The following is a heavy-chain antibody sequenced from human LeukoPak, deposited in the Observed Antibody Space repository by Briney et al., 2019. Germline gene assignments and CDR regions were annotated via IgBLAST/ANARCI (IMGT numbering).Heavy chain of an antibody. CDR3: VREGFGEGLRLSYAFDI. CDR2: IHYSTTT. V-gene: IGHV4-38-2*02. D-gene: IGHD3-10*01. CDR1: GFSLSTGYF. J-gene: IGHJ3*02. Sequence: SEALSLTCSVSGFSLSTGYFWGWIRQPPGRGLEWIGSIHYSTTTYYNPALESRVTISVRASKNRLSLKLDSVTAADTAVYYCVREGFGEGLRLSYAFDIWAKGQWSPSLQ.